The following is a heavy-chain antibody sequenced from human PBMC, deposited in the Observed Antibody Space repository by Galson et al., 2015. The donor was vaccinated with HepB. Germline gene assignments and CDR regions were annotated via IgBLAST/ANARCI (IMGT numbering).Heavy chain of an antibody. V-gene: IGHV3-30*18. CDR3: AKSPGWTGYNLKGPLDL. J-gene: IGHJ5*02. Sequence: CLRPSGAAAKLSFGVYVLGGGRRGPFRRLVWLAAFSLQGTYNHYIDSGKGRFTVARDETTLYLQMNSLRAEDTAVYFCAKSPGWTGYNLKGPLDLWGQGNLVTVSS. D-gene: IGHD3/OR15-3a*01. CDR1: KLSFGVYV. CDR2: FSLQGTYN.